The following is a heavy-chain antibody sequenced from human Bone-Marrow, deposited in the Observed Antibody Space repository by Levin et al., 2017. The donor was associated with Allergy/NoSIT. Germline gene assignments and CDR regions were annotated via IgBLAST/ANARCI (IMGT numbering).Heavy chain of an antibody. CDR1: GGSFSGYY. CDR2: INHSGST. D-gene: IGHD6-6*01. Sequence: SETLSLTCAVYGGSFSGYYWSWIRQPPGKGLEWIGEINHSGSTNYNPSLKSRVTISVDTSKNQFSLKLSSVTAADTAVYYCARGLGSSSHYYYYGMDVWGQGTTVTVSS. CDR3: ARGLGSSSHYYYYGMDV. V-gene: IGHV4-34*01. J-gene: IGHJ6*02.